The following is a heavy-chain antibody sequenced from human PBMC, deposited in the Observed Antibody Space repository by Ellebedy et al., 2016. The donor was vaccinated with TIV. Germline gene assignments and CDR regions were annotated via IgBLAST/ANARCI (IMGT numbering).Heavy chain of an antibody. CDR1: GGSVNSGGYY. V-gene: IGHV4-61*08. J-gene: IGHJ4*02. CDR3: ARDWRGGGGEFDY. Sequence: MPSETLSLTCTVSGGSVNSGGYYWSWIRQPPGKGLEWIGYIYYSGSTHYNPSLKSRVTISVATSQNQFSLNLSSVTAADTAVYYCARDWRGGGGEFDYWGQGALVTVSS. D-gene: IGHD3-10*01. CDR2: IYYSGST.